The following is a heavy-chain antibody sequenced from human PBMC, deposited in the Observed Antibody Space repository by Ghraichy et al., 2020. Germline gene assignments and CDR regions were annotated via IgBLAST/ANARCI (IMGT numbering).Heavy chain of an antibody. CDR2: IKQDGSDK. D-gene: IGHD3-22*01. CDR3: ASYDGTGSYRSLAY. J-gene: IGHJ4*02. V-gene: IGHV3-7*01. CDR1: GFTFTRYY. Sequence: LSLTCAASGFTFTRYYMTWVRQAPGKGLEWVANIKQDGSDKFYLDSVRGRFTISRDNAKNSVYLQMYSLRAEDTAVYYCASYDGTGSYRSLAYWGQGTLVTVSS.